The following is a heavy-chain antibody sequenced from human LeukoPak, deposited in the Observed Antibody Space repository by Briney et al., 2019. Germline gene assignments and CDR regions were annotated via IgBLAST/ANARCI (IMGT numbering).Heavy chain of an antibody. Sequence: PSETLSLTCTVSGGSISSYYWSWIRQPAGKGLEWVGRIFTSGRTNYNPPLKSRVTMSVDTSKNQFSLKLSSVTAADTAVYYCARDWVGYYASGNPLVYFDYWGQGALVTVSS. J-gene: IGHJ4*02. CDR3: ARDWVGYYASGNPLVYFDY. CDR1: GGSISSYY. CDR2: IFTSGRT. D-gene: IGHD3-10*01. V-gene: IGHV4-4*07.